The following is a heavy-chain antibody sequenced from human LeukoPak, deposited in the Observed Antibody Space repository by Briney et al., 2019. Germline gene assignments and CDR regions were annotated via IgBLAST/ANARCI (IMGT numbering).Heavy chain of an antibody. CDR2: IYSGGST. J-gene: IGHJ4*02. CDR1: GFTVSSNY. CDR3: ARVRSTTGTDFDY. V-gene: IGHV3-53*01. Sequence: GGSLRLSCAAPGFTVSSNYMSWVRQAPGKGLEWVSVIYSGGSTYCADSVKGRFTISRDNSKNTLYLQMNSLRAEDTAVYYCARVRSTTGTDFDYWGQGTLVTVSS. D-gene: IGHD1-1*01.